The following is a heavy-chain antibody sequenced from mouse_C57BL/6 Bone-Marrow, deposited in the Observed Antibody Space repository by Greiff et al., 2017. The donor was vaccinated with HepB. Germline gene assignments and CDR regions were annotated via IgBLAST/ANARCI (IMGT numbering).Heavy chain of an antibody. V-gene: IGHV1-55*01. CDR2: IYPGSGST. J-gene: IGHJ4*01. CDR3: ARRPVGAMDY. D-gene: IGHD3-3*01. Sequence: QVQLQQPGAELVKPGASVKMSCKASGYTFTSYWITWVKQRPGQGLEWIGDIYPGSGSTNYNEKFKSKATLTVDKSSSTAYMELRSLTSEDTAVYYCARRPVGAMDYWGQGTSVTVSS. CDR1: GYTFTSYW.